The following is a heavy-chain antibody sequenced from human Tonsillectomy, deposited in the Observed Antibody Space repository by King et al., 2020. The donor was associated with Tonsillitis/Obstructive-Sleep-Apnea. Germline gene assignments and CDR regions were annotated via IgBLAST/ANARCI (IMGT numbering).Heavy chain of an antibody. CDR2: ISWNSNSI. CDR1: GFTFDDYT. CDR3: TKSVASPSDYYYYYYMDV. Sequence: VQLVESGGGLVQPGRSLKLSCAASGFTFDDYTMHWVRQAPGKGLEWVSSISWNSNSIGYADSVKGRFTISRDNAKTSLYLQMNSLRPEDTALYYCTKSVASPSDYYYYYYMDVWGKGTTVTVSS. D-gene: IGHD3-10*01. V-gene: IGHV3-9*01. J-gene: IGHJ6*03.